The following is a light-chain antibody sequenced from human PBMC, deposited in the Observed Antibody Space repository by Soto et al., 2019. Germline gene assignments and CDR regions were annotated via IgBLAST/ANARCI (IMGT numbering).Light chain of an antibody. J-gene: IGKJ1*01. Sequence: EIVMTQSPATLSVSPGERATLSCRASQSVSNNLAWYQQKPGQAPRLLIYGASTRASAIPARFSGSGSGTEFTLTISSLQSEDFATYYCQQYNSYWTFGQGTKVEIK. CDR1: QSVSNN. CDR2: GAS. CDR3: QQYNSYWT. V-gene: IGKV3-15*01.